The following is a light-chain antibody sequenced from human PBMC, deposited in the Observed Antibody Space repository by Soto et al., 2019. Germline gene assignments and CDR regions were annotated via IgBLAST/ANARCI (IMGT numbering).Light chain of an antibody. J-gene: IGKJ1*01. CDR3: QQYNNWPRT. CDR1: QSFRGL. Sequence: EIVMTQSPATLSLSPGERVTLSCRASQSFRGLLAWYQQKPGQAPRLLIHGATTRATGIPARFSGSGSGTEFTLTISSLQSEDFAVYYCQQYNNWPRTFGQGTKVDIK. V-gene: IGKV3-15*01. CDR2: GAT.